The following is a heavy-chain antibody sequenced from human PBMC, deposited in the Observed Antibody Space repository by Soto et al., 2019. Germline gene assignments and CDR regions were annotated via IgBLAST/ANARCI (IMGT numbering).Heavy chain of an antibody. D-gene: IGHD3-22*01. J-gene: IGHJ6*02. CDR2: IDPGDSYT. Sequence: VQSLKISCKGSGYSFISFCVSWVSKMPGKGLEWMGRIDPGDSYTNYSPSFQGHVTISSDKSISTVYLQWSSLKASDTAMYYCARHGNYYDSSGYFDDYYYAMDVWGQGTTVTVSS. CDR3: ARHGNYYDSSGYFDDYYYAMDV. V-gene: IGHV5-10-1*01. CDR1: GYSFISFC.